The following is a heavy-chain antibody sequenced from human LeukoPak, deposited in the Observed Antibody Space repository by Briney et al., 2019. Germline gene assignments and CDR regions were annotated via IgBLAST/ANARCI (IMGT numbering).Heavy chain of an antibody. CDR3: ARGEAVAGTYNYYYYGMDV. Sequence: ASVKVSCKASGYTFTSYYMHWVRQAPGQGLEWMGIINPSGGSTSYAQKFQGRVTMTRDTSTSTVYMELSSLRSEDTAVYYCARGEAVAGTYNYYYYGMDVWGQGTTVTVSS. J-gene: IGHJ6*02. D-gene: IGHD6-19*01. CDR2: INPSGGST. CDR1: GYTFTSYY. V-gene: IGHV1-46*01.